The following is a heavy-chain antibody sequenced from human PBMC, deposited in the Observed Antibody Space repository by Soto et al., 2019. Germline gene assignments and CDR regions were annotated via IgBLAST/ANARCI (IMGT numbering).Heavy chain of an antibody. D-gene: IGHD2-15*01. CDR3: ARGIATGQLDP. CDR2: INPDNGNT. V-gene: IGHV1-3*01. CDR1: GYTFTRYT. J-gene: IGHJ5*02. Sequence: QVQLVQSGAEVKKPGASVKISCKASGYTFTRYTMNWVRQAPGKRFDWMGWINPDNGNTKSSQKFQDRVIITRDTSASTAYMDLSSLRSEDTAVYYCARGIATGQLDPWGQGTLVTVSS.